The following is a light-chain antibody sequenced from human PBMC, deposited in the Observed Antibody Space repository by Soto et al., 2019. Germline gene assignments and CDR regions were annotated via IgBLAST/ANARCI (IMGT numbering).Light chain of an antibody. V-gene: IGKV3D-20*02. CDR3: QQRSSWPLT. CDR1: QSFISSY. Sequence: EIVLTQSPATLSLCPGERATRSWRASQSFISSYLAWFQQKPGQAPRLLIYAASSRETGIPDRFSGSWAGTECTLTISSLQSADLEVYHCQQRSSWPLTFGGGTKVDIK. CDR2: AAS. J-gene: IGKJ4*01.